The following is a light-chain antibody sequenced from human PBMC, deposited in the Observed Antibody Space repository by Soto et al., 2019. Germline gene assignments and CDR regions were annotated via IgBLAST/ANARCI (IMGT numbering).Light chain of an antibody. V-gene: IGKV1-5*03. Sequence: DIRMTQSPSTLSASIGDRVTITCRASVSVNRWLAWYQQKPGKTPKLLIYQASTLESGVPSRFSGGGSVTEFTLTISSLQPDDFATYYCQQYNANSQAFGQGPKVEIK. CDR1: VSVNRW. CDR2: QAS. J-gene: IGKJ1*01. CDR3: QQYNANSQA.